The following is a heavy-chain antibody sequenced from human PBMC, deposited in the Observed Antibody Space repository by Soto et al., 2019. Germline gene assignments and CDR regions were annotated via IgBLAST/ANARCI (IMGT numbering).Heavy chain of an antibody. CDR1: GYTFTSYG. J-gene: IGHJ5*02. Sequence: GASVKVSCKASGYTFTSYGISWVRQAPGQGLEWMGWISAYNGNTNYAQKLQGRVTMTTDTSTSTAYMELRSLRSDDTAVYYCARDLTYYYGSGSVTESWFDPWGQGTLVTVSS. CDR3: ARDLTYYYGSGSVTESWFDP. CDR2: ISAYNGNT. D-gene: IGHD3-10*01. V-gene: IGHV1-18*01.